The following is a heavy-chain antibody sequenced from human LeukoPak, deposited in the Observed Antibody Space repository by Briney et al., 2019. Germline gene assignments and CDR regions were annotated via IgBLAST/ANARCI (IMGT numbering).Heavy chain of an antibody. D-gene: IGHD4/OR15-4a*01. CDR3: ARDKSVLY. J-gene: IGHJ4*02. CDR2: INSDGSEG. CDR1: GFTFSGFW. V-gene: IGHV3-7*01. Sequence: GGSLRLSCAVSGFTFSGFWMSWSRQAPGKGLEWVASINSDGSEGYYADVVKGRFTISRDNAKNSLYLQMNSLRAEDTAVYYCARDKSVLYWGQGTLVTVSS.